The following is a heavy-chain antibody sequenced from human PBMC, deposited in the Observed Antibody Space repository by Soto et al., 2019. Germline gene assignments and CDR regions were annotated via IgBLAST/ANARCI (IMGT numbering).Heavy chain of an antibody. CDR2: IYWNDDK. CDR3: AHRLGPTTVTPGFYYYYGMDV. CDR1: GVSLSTSGVG. Sequence: QITLKESGPTLVKPTQTLTLTCTFSGVSLSTSGVGVGWIRQPPGKALEWLALIYWNDDKRYSPSLKSRLTIPKDTAKNQVVLTMTNMDPVDTATYYCAHRLGPTTVTPGFYYYYGMDVWGQGTTVTVSS. V-gene: IGHV2-5*01. D-gene: IGHD4-4*01. J-gene: IGHJ6*02.